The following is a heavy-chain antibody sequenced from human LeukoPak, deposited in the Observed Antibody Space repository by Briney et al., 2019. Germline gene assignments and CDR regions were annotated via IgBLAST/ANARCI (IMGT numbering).Heavy chain of an antibody. J-gene: IGHJ6*02. CDR3: ANLLLEIAVGSGVHGRDV. Sequence: GASVKVSCKVSGYTLTELSMHWVRQAPGKGLEGMGGFDPADGETIYAQKFQGRVSTTEDTSTDTAYMELSSLRSEDTAVYYCANLLLEIAVGSGVHGRDVWGQGTTVTVSS. D-gene: IGHD2-2*01. CDR1: GYTLTELS. CDR2: FDPADGET. V-gene: IGHV1-24*01.